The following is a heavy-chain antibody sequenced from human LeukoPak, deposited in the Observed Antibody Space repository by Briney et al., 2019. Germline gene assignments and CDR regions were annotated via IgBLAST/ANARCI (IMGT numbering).Heavy chain of an antibody. CDR1: GGSISSSSYY. CDR3: ARGHLYCSGGSCYSLWPTNDAFDI. V-gene: IGHV4-61*05. J-gene: IGHJ3*02. Sequence: PSETLSLTCTVSGGSISSSSYYWGWIRQPPGKGLEWIGYIYYSGSTNYNPSPKSRVTISVDTSKNQFSLKLSSVTAADTAVYYCARGHLYCSGGSCYSLWPTNDAFDIWGQGTMVTVSS. CDR2: IYYSGST. D-gene: IGHD2-15*01.